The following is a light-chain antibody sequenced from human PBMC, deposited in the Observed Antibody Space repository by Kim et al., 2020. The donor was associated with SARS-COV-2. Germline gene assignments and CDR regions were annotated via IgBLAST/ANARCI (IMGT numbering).Light chain of an antibody. Sequence: AQGRTAEITCEVVKIGTKRLHGYQQQAGQAPVLLLFYDGDRPSGRPWRVSGCYSGNTATLTITGAEAGDEGDYYCQVWDTFTDHRVFGGGTQLTVL. V-gene: IGLV3-21*04. CDR1: KIGTKR. CDR2: YDG. CDR3: QVWDTFTDHRV. J-gene: IGLJ3*02.